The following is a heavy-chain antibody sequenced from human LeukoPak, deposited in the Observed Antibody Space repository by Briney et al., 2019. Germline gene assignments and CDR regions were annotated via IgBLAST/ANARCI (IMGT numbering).Heavy chain of an antibody. J-gene: IGHJ4*02. D-gene: IGHD2-2*01. Sequence: GGSLRLSCAASGFTFSSYAMSWVRQAPGKGLEWVSAISGSGSSTYSADSVKGRFTISRDNSKNTLYLQMNSLRAEDTAVYYCAKSPTSDVDYWGQGTLVTVSS. CDR1: GFTFSSYA. CDR3: AKSPTSDVDY. CDR2: ISGSGSST. V-gene: IGHV3-23*01.